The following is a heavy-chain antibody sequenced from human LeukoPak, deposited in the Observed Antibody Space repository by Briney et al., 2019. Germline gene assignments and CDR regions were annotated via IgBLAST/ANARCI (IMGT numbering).Heavy chain of an antibody. J-gene: IGHJ5*02. V-gene: IGHV4-61*08. CDR1: GGSVSSGGYY. D-gene: IGHD3-9*01. Sequence: PPETLSLTCTVSGGSVSSGGYYWSWIRQPPGKGLEWIGYIYYSGTTNYSPSLKSRVSISVDTSKNQFALKLSSVTAADTAVYYCARTTGRYLDFDPWGQGTLVTVSS. CDR2: IYYSGTT. CDR3: ARTTGRYLDFDP.